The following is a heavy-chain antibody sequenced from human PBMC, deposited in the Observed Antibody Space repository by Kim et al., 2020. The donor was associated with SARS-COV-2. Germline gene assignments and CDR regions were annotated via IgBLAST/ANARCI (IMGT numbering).Heavy chain of an antibody. CDR1: GFTFSSYG. CDR2: ISYDGSNK. CDR3: AKDPGDIYCSSTSCYAPHYYYGMDV. Sequence: GGSLRLSCAASGFTFSSYGMHWVRQAPGKGLEWVAVISYDGSNKYYADSVKGRFTISRDNSKNTLHLQMNSLRAEDTAVYYCAKDPGDIYCSSTSCYAPHYYYGMDVWGQGTTVTVSS. J-gene: IGHJ6*02. D-gene: IGHD2-2*01. V-gene: IGHV3-30*18.